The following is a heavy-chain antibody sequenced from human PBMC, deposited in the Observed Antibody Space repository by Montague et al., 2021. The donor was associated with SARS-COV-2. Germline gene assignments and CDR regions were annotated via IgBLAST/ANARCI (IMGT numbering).Heavy chain of an antibody. Sequence: TLSLTCIVSGGSISSGGYYWSWIRQHPGKGLEWIGYIYYSGSTYYNPSLKSRLSISLDTSKNHFSLRLSFVTAADTAVYYCARSESPSYSSSPFDYWGQGTLVTVSS. V-gene: IGHV4-31*03. CDR2: IYYSGST. J-gene: IGHJ4*02. CDR1: GGSISSGGYY. D-gene: IGHD6-13*01. CDR3: ARSESPSYSSSPFDY.